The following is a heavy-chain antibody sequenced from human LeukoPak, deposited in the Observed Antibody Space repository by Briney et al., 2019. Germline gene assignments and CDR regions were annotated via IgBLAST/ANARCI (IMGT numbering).Heavy chain of an antibody. CDR2: ISYDGSNK. Sequence: GGSLRLSCAASGFTFSSYGMHWVRQAPGKGLEWVAVISYDGSNKYYADSVKGRFTISRDNSKNTLYLQMNSLGAEDTAVYYCAKGQLRYFDLEFDYWGQGTLVTVSS. CDR3: AKGQLRYFDLEFDY. V-gene: IGHV3-30*18. J-gene: IGHJ4*02. D-gene: IGHD3-9*01. CDR1: GFTFSSYG.